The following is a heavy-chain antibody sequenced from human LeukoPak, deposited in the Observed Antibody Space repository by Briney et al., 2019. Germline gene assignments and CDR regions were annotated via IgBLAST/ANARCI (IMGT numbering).Heavy chain of an antibody. CDR2: ISGSGGST. D-gene: IGHD2-2*01. CDR3: AKSRCSSTSCYGSWFDP. Sequence: GGSLRLSCAASGFTFSSYAVSWVRQAPGKGLEWVSAISGSGGSTYYADSVKGRFTISRDNSKNTLYLQMNSLRAEDTAVYYCAKSRCSSTSCYGSWFDPWGQGTLVTVSS. J-gene: IGHJ5*02. V-gene: IGHV3-23*01. CDR1: GFTFSSYA.